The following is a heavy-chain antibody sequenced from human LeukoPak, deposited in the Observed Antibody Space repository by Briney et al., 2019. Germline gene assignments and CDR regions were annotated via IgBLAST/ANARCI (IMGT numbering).Heavy chain of an antibody. V-gene: IGHV1-69*01. Sequence: ASVKVSCKASGGTFSSYAISWVRQAPGQGLEWMGGIIPIFGTANYAQKFQGRVTITADESTSTAYMELSSLRSEDTAVYYCASPGSGSSDYYYYGMDVWGKGTTVTVPS. CDR2: IIPIFGTA. CDR1: GGTFSSYA. J-gene: IGHJ6*04. CDR3: ASPGSGSSDYYYYGMDV. D-gene: IGHD3-10*01.